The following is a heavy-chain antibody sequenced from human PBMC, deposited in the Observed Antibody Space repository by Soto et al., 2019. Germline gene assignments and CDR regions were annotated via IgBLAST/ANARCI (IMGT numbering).Heavy chain of an antibody. CDR1: GAAIDSPY. CDR2: VFYSGST. J-gene: IGHJ4*02. CDR3: ARSFIVPVDYFGS. D-gene: IGHD2-15*01. V-gene: IGHV4-59*11. Sequence: QVQLQESGPGLVKPSEPLSLTCTVSGAAIDSPYWSWIRQPPGKGLEWIGQVFYSGSTNYYPSLKRRVTISIYTSTKQFFRKLTSVSAADSAVYYWARSFIVPVDYFGSWCQRTLVTVSS.